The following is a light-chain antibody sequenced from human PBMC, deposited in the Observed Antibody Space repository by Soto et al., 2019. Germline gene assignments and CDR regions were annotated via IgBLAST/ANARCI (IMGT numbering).Light chain of an antibody. CDR3: TPWRI. V-gene: IGLV2-14*01. CDR1: TSDIGDYNY. Sequence: QSALTKPASVSGSPGQSITISCTGTTSDIGDYNYVSWYQHRPDKVPKLIISLVSNRPSGVSNRFSGSKSGNTASLTISGLEAEDEGDYSRTPWRIFGPGTKLTVL. CDR2: LVS. J-gene: IGLJ1*01.